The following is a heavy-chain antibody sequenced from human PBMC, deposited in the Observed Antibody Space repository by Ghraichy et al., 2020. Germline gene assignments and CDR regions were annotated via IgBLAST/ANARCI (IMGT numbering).Heavy chain of an antibody. CDR1: GGSISSYY. CDR2: IYYSGST. D-gene: IGHD2-2*01. CDR3: AGRSPRVVPAAVDY. V-gene: IGHV4-59*01. Sequence: SETLSLTCTVSGGSISSYYWSWIRQPPGKGLEWIGYIYYSGSTNYNHSLKSRVTISVDTSKNQFSLKLSSVTAADTAVYYCAGRSPRVVPAAVDYWGQGTLVTVSS. J-gene: IGHJ4*02.